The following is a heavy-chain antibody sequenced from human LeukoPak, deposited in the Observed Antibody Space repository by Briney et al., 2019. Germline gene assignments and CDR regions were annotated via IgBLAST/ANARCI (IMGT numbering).Heavy chain of an antibody. V-gene: IGHV4-4*02. CDR2: IYHSGST. CDR1: GGSISSSKW. CDR3: VVKDYYGSGTYNY. Sequence: SGTLSLTCAVSGGSISSSKWWSGVRQPPGKGLEWIGGIYHSGSTNYNPSLKSRVTISVDKSKNQFSLKLSSVTAADTAVYYCVVKDYYGSGTYNYWGQGTLVTVSS. D-gene: IGHD3-10*01. J-gene: IGHJ4*02.